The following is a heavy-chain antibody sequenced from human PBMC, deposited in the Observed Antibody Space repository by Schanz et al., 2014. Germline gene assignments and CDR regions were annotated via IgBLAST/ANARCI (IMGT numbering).Heavy chain of an antibody. V-gene: IGHV1-18*04. CDR1: GYTFSSYG. CDR2: ISAHNGNT. J-gene: IGHJ4*02. D-gene: IGHD3-10*01. Sequence: GADVKTPGASVKVSCKASGYTFSSYGITWVRQAPGQGLEWMGWISAHNGNTNYAQKLQGRVSMTTDTSTNTAYMELRSLRSDDTAVYYCARDILYYFGSGSYPDYWGQGTLVTVSS. CDR3: ARDILYYFGSGSYPDY.